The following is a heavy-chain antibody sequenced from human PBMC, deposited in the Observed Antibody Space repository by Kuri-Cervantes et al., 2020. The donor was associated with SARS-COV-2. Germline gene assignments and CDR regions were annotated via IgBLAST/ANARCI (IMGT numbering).Heavy chain of an antibody. J-gene: IGHJ6*02. Sequence: GSLGLSCAVYGGSFSGYYWSWIRQPPGKGLEWIGEINHSGSTNYNPSLKSRVTISVDTSKNQFSLKLSSVTAADTAVYYCARHLWSDGMDVWGQGTTVTVSS. CDR1: GGSFSGYY. CDR2: INHSGST. V-gene: IGHV4-34*01. D-gene: IGHD2-8*02. CDR3: ARHLWSDGMDV.